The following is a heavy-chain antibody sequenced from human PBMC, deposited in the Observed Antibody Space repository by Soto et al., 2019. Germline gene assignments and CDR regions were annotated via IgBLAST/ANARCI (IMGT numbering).Heavy chain of an antibody. CDR2: IYYSGST. CDR3: ARAHGQTNWFDP. J-gene: IGHJ5*02. CDR1: GGSISSGGYY. V-gene: IGHV4-31*03. Sequence: SETLSLTCTVSGGSISSGGYYWSWIRQHPGKGLEWIGYIYYSGSTYYNPSLKSRVTLSVDTSKNQFSLKLSSVTAADTAVYYCARAHGQTNWFDPWGQGTLVTVSS.